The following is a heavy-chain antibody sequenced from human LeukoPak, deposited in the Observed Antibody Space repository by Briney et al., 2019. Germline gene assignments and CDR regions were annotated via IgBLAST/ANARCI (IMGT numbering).Heavy chain of an antibody. CDR3: TRDPNALDY. Sequence: GGSLRLSCAASGFTFSDYYMSWIRQAPGKGLEWVSYISSSGSTIYYADSVRGRFTISRDNARNSLYLQMNSLRAEDTGLYFCTRDPNALDYWGQGTLVTVSS. CDR2: ISSSGSTI. V-gene: IGHV3-11*04. J-gene: IGHJ4*02. CDR1: GFTFSDYY.